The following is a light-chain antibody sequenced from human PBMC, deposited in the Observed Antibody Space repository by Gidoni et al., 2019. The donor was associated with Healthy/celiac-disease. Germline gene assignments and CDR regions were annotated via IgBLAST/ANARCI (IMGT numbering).Light chain of an antibody. CDR1: QSISSR. Sequence: IQLIQSSSTLSASVGDRVTITCRASQSISSRLAWYQQQPEKATELLIYKASSLESGVPSRFSGSGSGTGLDLTISILQPEDVEIEYYQQYKGYSGMYTFGEGTKLEIK. CDR2: KAS. V-gene: IGKV1-5*03. CDR3: QQYKGYSGMYT. J-gene: IGKJ2*01.